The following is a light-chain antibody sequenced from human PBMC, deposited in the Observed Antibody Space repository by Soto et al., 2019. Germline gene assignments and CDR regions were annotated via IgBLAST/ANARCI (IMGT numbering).Light chain of an antibody. Sequence: QSALTQPASVSGSPGQSITISCTGTSVDAGGYDYVSWYQQHPGKAPKLMIYDVSNRPSGVSNRFSGSKSGNTASLTISGLQSEDEADYYCSSHTNSRFVFGGGTKVTVL. J-gene: IGLJ2*01. CDR1: SVDAGGYDY. V-gene: IGLV2-14*03. CDR2: DVS. CDR3: SSHTNSRFV.